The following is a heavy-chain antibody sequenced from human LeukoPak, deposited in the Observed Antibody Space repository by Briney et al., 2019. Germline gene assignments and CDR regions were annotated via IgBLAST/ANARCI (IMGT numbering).Heavy chain of an antibody. D-gene: IGHD3-10*01. CDR2: IKSKTDGETT. J-gene: IGHJ4*02. CDR1: GFTFSTYS. V-gene: IGHV3-15*01. CDR3: TTDLGTYYHGSQRLIPIDY. Sequence: SGGSLRLSCAASGFTFSTYSMSWVRQAPGKGLEWIGRIKSKTDGETTNYAEPVRGRFTISRDDSKSAVYLQMNSLKIEDTAVYYCTTDLGTYYHGSQRLIPIDYWGQGTLVTVSS.